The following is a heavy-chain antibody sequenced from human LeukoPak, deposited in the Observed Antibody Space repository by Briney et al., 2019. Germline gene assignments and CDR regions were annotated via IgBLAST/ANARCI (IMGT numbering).Heavy chain of an antibody. Sequence: ASVKVSCKASGYTFTGYYMHWVRQAPGQGLEWMGWINPNSGGTNYAQKFQGWVTMTRDTSISTAYMELSRLRSDDTAVYYCAKGKDSSGYIGRLDSFDIWGQGTMVTVSS. V-gene: IGHV1-2*04. CDR1: GYTFTGYY. CDR2: INPNSGGT. J-gene: IGHJ3*02. D-gene: IGHD3-22*01. CDR3: AKGKDSSGYIGRLDSFDI.